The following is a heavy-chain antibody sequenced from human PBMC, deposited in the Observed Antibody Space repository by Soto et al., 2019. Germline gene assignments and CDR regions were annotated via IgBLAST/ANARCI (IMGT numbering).Heavy chain of an antibody. CDR3: AREYCDSSSCYEPYY. CDR1: GYTFTAFG. J-gene: IGHJ4*02. Sequence: ASVKVSCKASGYTFTAFGISWVRQAPGQGLEWMGWISGHNDNTKYAEKFQGRVTLTTETSASTGYMELRSLRFDDTAVYYCAREYCDSSSCYEPYYWGQGNLVTVSS. CDR2: ISGHNDNT. D-gene: IGHD2-2*01. V-gene: IGHV1-18*01.